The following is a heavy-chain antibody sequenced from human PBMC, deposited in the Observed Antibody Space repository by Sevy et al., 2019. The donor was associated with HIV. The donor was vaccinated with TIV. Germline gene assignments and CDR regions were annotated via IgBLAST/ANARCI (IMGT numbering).Heavy chain of an antibody. D-gene: IGHD6-19*01. CDR1: GYTFTGYY. J-gene: IGHJ4*02. V-gene: IGHV1-2*02. CDR2: INPNSGGT. CDR3: ARDPPKGRAVAGTGGDY. Sequence: ASVKVSCKASGYTFTGYYMHWVRQAPGQGLEWMGWINPNSGGTNYAQKFQGRVTRTRDTSISTAYMELSRLRSDDTAVYYCARDPPKGRAVAGTGGDYWGQGTLVTVSS.